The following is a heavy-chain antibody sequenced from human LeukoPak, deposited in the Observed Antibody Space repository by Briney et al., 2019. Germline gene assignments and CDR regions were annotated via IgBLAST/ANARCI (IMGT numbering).Heavy chain of an antibody. Sequence: PGGSLRLSCEVSGFTFSSYWMNWVRQAPGKGLEWVANITQDGSDKYYVDSVKGRFTISRDNAKNSLYLQMNSLRAEDTAVYYCAIIPRAAAGPSARSPFHYWGQGTLVTVSS. CDR3: AIIPRAAAGPSARSPFHY. CDR1: GFTFSSYW. J-gene: IGHJ4*02. V-gene: IGHV3-7*01. D-gene: IGHD6-13*01. CDR2: ITQDGSDK.